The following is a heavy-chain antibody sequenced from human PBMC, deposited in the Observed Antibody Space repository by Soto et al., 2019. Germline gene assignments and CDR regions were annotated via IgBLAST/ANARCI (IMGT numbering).Heavy chain of an antibody. CDR3: AREATPIDY. CDR2: ISAYNGNT. V-gene: IGHV1-18*01. J-gene: IGHJ4*02. D-gene: IGHD2-15*01. Sequence: QVQLVQSGAEVKKPGASVKVSCKTSGYTFTNFGISWVRQAPGQGLEWMGWISAYNGNTNYAQKFRGRVTMTTDTNTSTAYMEVRSLRSDATAVYYCAREATPIDYWGQGTLVTVSS. CDR1: GYTFTNFG.